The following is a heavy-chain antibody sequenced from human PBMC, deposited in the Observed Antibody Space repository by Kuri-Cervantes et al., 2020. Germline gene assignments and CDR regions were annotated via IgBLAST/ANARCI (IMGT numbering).Heavy chain of an antibody. CDR2: INPSVGRT. V-gene: IGHV1-46*01. Sequence: ASVKVSCKASGYSFTKYYLHWVRQAPGQGLGWMGTINPSVGRTNYPQKFQGRVTMTTDTSTNTVYVDLNSLTSDDTAVYYCARELLYYYDSSTYYLQFGYWGQGTLVTVSS. CDR1: GYSFTKYY. D-gene: IGHD3-22*01. CDR3: ARELLYYYDSSTYYLQFGY. J-gene: IGHJ4*02.